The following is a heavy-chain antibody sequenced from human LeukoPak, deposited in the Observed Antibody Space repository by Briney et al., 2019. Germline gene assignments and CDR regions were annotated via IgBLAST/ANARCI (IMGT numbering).Heavy chain of an antibody. CDR3: AAGPGGDYGPWHYYLGV. CDR1: GFMFTNSA. CDR2: IVVGSGNT. Sequence: SVKVSCKASGFMFTNSAMLWVRQARGQRLEWIGWIVVGSGNTNYAQKFQERVTITRDVSTTTVYMDLTSLTSEDTAVYYCAAGPGGDYGPWHYYLGVWGKGATVTVSS. J-gene: IGHJ6*03. D-gene: IGHD4-17*01. V-gene: IGHV1-58*02.